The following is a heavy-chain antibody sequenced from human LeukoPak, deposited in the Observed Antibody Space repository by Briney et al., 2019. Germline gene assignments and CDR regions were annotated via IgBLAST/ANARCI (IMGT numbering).Heavy chain of an antibody. D-gene: IGHD4-11*01. CDR3: ARGGYSADYYYYMDV. V-gene: IGHV3-11*01. CDR1: GFTFSDYY. CDR2: ISSSGDTK. Sequence: KPGGSLRLSCAASGFTFSDYYMSWIRQAPGKGLEWVAYISSSGDTKYYADSVKGRFTISRDIANNSLFLEMNSLRAEDTAVYYCARGGYSADYYYYMDVWGKGTTVTISS. J-gene: IGHJ6*03.